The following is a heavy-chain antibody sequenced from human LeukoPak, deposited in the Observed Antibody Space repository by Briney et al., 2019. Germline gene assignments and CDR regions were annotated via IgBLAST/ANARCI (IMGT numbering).Heavy chain of an antibody. Sequence: PGGSLRLSCAASGFTFSSYAMHWVRQAPGKGLEWVAVISYDGRNKYYADSVKGRFSISRDNSKNTLYLQMNSLRAEDTAVYYCARPRDFWSGYRPFDYWGQGTLVTVSS. D-gene: IGHD3-3*01. CDR3: ARPRDFWSGYRPFDY. J-gene: IGHJ4*02. V-gene: IGHV3-30*04. CDR1: GFTFSSYA. CDR2: ISYDGRNK.